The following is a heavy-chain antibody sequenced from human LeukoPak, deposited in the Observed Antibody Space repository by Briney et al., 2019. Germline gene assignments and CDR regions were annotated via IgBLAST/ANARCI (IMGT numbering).Heavy chain of an antibody. J-gene: IGHJ3*02. Sequence: SGGSLRLSCAASGFTFNSYEMHWVRQAPGRGLEWVSYISSSDTTIYYADSVKGRFTISRDNAKNSLYLQMNSLRAEDTAIYYCARESDDSGDAFDIWGQGTMVTVSS. D-gene: IGHD3-10*01. CDR3: ARESDDSGDAFDI. V-gene: IGHV3-48*03. CDR1: GFTFNSYE. CDR2: ISSSDTTI.